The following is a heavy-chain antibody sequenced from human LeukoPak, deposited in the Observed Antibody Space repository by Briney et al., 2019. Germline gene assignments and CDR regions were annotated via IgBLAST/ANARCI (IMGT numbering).Heavy chain of an antibody. CDR2: IHPSGRV. CDR3: SRGLDSRKLGY. Sequence: SQTLSLTCTVSGASFSSGDQYWNWIRQSPGKGLEWIGSIHPSGRVYNNPSLESRVTISIDTSKNQFSLNLNSVTAADTAVYFCSRGLDSRKLGYWGQGTLVTVSS. CDR1: GASFSSGDQY. V-gene: IGHV4-31*03. J-gene: IGHJ4*02. D-gene: IGHD3-22*01.